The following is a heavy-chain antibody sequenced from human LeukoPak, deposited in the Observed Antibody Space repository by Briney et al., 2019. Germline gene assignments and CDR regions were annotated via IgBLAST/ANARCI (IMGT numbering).Heavy chain of an antibody. CDR2: IYSGGGT. CDR1: GFTFSSNY. V-gene: IGHV3-53*01. Sequence: GGSLRLSCAASGFTFSSNYMTWVRRAPGKGLQWVSVIYSGGGTYYADSVKGRFTISRDNFKNAVYLQMNSLRAEDTAVYYCWGYHYYGSGRDAFDIWGQGTLVTVSS. J-gene: IGHJ3*02. CDR3: WGYHYYGSGRDAFDI. D-gene: IGHD3-10*01.